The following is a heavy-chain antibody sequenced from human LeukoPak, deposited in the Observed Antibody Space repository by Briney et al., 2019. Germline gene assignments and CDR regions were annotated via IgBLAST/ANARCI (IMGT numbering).Heavy chain of an antibody. CDR1: GYTFTSYY. CDR2: INPSGGST. J-gene: IGHJ5*02. V-gene: IGHV1-46*01. CDR3: ARDAKNSSVNYSPGGSDP. D-gene: IGHD3-22*01. Sequence: ASVKVSCKASGYTFTSYYMHWVRQAPGQGLEWMGIINPSGGSTSYAQKFQGRVTMTRDTSTSTVYMELSSLRSEDTAVYYCARDAKNSSVNYSPGGSDPGGRETRSPSPQ.